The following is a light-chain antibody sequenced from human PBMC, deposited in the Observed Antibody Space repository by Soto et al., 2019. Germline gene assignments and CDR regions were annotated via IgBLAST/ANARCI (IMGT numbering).Light chain of an antibody. J-gene: IGKJ4*01. Sequence: EIVLTQSPAILSLSPGERATLSCRASQSVGTYVDWYQQKLGQAPRLLIYDASNRAAGIPARFSGSGSGTDFTLTISRLEPEDFAVYYCQQRVNWLTFGGGTKVEL. CDR1: QSVGTY. CDR2: DAS. V-gene: IGKV3-11*01. CDR3: QQRVNWLT.